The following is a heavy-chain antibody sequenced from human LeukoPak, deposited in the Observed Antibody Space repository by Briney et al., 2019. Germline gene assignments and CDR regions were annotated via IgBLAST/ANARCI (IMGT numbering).Heavy chain of an antibody. CDR1: GGSSSGYY. Sequence: PSETLSLTCVVYGGSSSGYYWPWIRQSPGKGLEWIGEINHTGSIDYNPYIKSRVTILVDTSKSQFSLKLTSVTAADMGIYYCATSFDYGDPRGNYFDYWGQGSLVTASS. J-gene: IGHJ4*02. CDR2: INHTGSI. D-gene: IGHD4-17*01. V-gene: IGHV4-34*01. CDR3: ATSFDYGDPRGNYFDY.